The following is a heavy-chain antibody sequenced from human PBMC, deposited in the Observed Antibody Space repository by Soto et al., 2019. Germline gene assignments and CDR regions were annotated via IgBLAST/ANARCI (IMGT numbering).Heavy chain of an antibody. CDR3: VKDPESGYCSGGSCSHFDY. CDR2: ISSNGGST. J-gene: IGHJ4*02. Sequence: GGSLRLSCSASGFTFSSYAMHWVRQAPGKGLEYVSAISSNGGSTYYADSVKGRFTISRDNSKNTLYLQMSSLRAEDTAVYYCVKDPESGYCSGGSCSHFDYWGQGTLVTVSS. D-gene: IGHD2-15*01. V-gene: IGHV3-64D*08. CDR1: GFTFSSYA.